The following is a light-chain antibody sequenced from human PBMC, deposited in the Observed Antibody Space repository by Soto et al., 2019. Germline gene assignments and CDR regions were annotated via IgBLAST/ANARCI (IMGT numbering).Light chain of an antibody. CDR3: SSYTSSSPLV. CDR1: SSDIGGYNY. V-gene: IGLV2-14*04. CDR2: YVT. J-gene: IGLJ1*01. Sequence: GTSSDIGGYNYVSWYQQHPGKAPKLMIYYVTNRPSGVSNRFSGSKSGNTASLTISGLQAEDEADYYCSSYTSSSPLVFGTGTKVTVL.